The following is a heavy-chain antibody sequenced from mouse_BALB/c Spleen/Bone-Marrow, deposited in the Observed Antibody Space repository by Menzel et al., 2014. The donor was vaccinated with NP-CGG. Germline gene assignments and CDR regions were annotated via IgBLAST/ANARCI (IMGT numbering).Heavy chain of an antibody. V-gene: IGHV4-1*02. CDR2: INPDSSTI. CDR3: ARSWGVEFAY. CDR1: GFAFSRYW. D-gene: IGHD4-1*01. J-gene: IGHJ3*01. Sequence: EVKVIESGGGLVQPGGSLKLSCAASGFAFSRYWMSWVRQAPGKGLEWIGEINPDSSTINYTTSLKDKFIISRDNAKNTLYLQMIKVRSEDTAIYYCARSWGVEFAYWGQETLVTVSS.